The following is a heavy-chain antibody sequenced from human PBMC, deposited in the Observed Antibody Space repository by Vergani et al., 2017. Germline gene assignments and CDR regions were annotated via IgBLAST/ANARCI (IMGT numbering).Heavy chain of an antibody. CDR2: IYHNGRT. CDR1: GGYISSGGYS. D-gene: IGHD2-2*02. J-gene: IGHJ5*02. V-gene: IGHV4-30-2*01. CDR3: ARDWVYCSSTSCYTGWFDP. Sequence: QLQLQESGSGLVKPSQTLSLTCAVSGGYISSGGYSWSWIRQPPGKGLDWIGYIYHNGRTYYNPSLKSRVTISIDRSKNQFSMKLSSVPPADTAVYYCARDWVYCSSTSCYTGWFDPWGQGTLVTVSS.